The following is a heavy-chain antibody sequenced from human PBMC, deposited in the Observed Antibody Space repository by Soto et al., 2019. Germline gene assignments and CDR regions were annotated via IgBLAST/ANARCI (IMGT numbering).Heavy chain of an antibody. Sequence: QVQLVQSGAEVEKPGGSVKVSCKASGYTFTSYYMHWVRQAPGQGLEWMGLINPRDGKTRYAQKVQGRATMTRDTYTSTLYIELSSLRSEDTAIYHCARDLDAPGNWFDTWGQGTLVTVSS. D-gene: IGHD1-1*01. CDR3: ARDLDAPGNWFDT. J-gene: IGHJ5*02. CDR1: GYTFTSYY. CDR2: INPRDGKT. V-gene: IGHV1-46*01.